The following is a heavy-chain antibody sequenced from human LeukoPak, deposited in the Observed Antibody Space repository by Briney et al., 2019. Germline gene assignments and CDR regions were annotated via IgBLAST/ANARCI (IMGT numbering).Heavy chain of an antibody. V-gene: IGHV3-33*01. CDR3: ARDGWYSSVFYYYYMDV. Sequence: PGGSVRLSRAASGFTYSSYGMHEVRQARGKGREGVAVIWYDGSNKYYAGSVKGRFTISRDNSKNTLYLQMNSLRAEDTAVYYCARDGWYSSVFYYYYMDVWGKGTTVTVSS. J-gene: IGHJ6*03. CDR2: IWYDGSNK. CDR1: GFTYSSYG. D-gene: IGHD6-19*01.